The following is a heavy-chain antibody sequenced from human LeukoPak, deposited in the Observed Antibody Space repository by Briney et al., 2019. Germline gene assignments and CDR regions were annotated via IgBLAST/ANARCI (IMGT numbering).Heavy chain of an antibody. CDR1: GFTFSSYG. V-gene: IGHV3-30*18. J-gene: IGHJ5*02. CDR3: AKDGTGAENWVDP. D-gene: IGHD1-26*01. Sequence: PGGSLRLSCAASGFTFSSYGMHWVRQAPGKGLEWVAVISYDGSNKYYADSVKGRFTISRDNSKNTLYLQMNSLRAEDTAVYYCAKDGTGAENWVDPWGQGTLVTVSS. CDR2: ISYDGSNK.